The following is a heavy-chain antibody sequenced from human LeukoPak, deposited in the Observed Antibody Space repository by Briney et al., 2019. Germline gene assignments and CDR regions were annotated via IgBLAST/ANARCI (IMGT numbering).Heavy chain of an antibody. CDR2: ISYDGSNK. CDR3: ARDHSGSYFDY. D-gene: IGHD1-26*01. CDR1: GFTFSSYA. J-gene: IGHJ4*02. V-gene: IGHV3-30-3*01. Sequence: GGSLRLSCAASGFTFSSYAMSWVRQAPGKGLEWVAVISYDGSNKYYADSVKGRFTISRDNSKNTLYLQMNSLRAEDTAVYYCARDHSGSYFDYWGQGTLVTVSS.